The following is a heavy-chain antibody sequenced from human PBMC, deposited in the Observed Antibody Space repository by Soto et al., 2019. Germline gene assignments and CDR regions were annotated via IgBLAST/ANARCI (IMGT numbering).Heavy chain of an antibody. J-gene: IGHJ4*02. CDR3: ARDSGNLGNWAYFLDY. Sequence: QGQLVQSGAEVKKPGASVKVSCKASGYTFTDFGISWVRQAPGQGLEWMGWISAYNGNTTYAHKVQDRVTMTTDTSPRTAYMELRNLTPDDTAVYFCARDSGNLGNWAYFLDYWGQGTLVPVSS. CDR1: GYTFTDFG. D-gene: IGHD7-27*01. V-gene: IGHV1-18*01. CDR2: ISAYNGNT.